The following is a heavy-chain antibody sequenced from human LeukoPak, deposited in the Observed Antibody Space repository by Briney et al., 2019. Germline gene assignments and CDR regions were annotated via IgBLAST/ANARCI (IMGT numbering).Heavy chain of an antibody. CDR2: ISGSGGTT. J-gene: IGHJ3*02. Sequence: GGSLRLSCAASGFTFSNYAMSWVRQAPGKGLEWVSAISGSGGTTLYADSVRGRFTISRDNSKNTLYLQMNSLRAEDTAVYYCAKDLRAATGGFDIWGQGTMVTVSS. D-gene: IGHD2-15*01. CDR1: GFTFSNYA. V-gene: IGHV3-23*01. CDR3: AKDLRAATGGFDI.